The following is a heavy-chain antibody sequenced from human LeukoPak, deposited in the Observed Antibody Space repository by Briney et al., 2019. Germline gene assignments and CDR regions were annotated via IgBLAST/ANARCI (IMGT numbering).Heavy chain of an antibody. CDR3: TRENRGYTYGPIGDFYYGMDV. J-gene: IGHJ6*02. V-gene: IGHV3-53*01. CDR2: IYSGGNT. D-gene: IGHD5-18*01. Sequence: PGRSLRLSCAASGFTFKTYTMHWVRQAPGMGLEWVSIIYSGGNTYYADSVKGRFTISRDNSKNTLYLQMNSLRAEDTAVYYCTRENRGYTYGPIGDFYYGMDVWGQGTTVAVSS. CDR1: GFTFKTYT.